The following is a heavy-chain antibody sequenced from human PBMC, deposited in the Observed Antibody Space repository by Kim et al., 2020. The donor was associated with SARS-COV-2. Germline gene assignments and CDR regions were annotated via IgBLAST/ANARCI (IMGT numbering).Heavy chain of an antibody. V-gene: IGHV3-30-3*01. D-gene: IGHD2-2*01. CDR1: GFTFSSYA. CDR3: ARAAAGVPAVGWDY. J-gene: IGHJ4*02. CDR2: ISYDGSNK. Sequence: GGSLRLSCAASGFTFSSYAMHWVRQAPGKGLEWVAVISYDGSNKYYADSVKGRFTISRDNSKNTLYLQMNSLRAEDTAVYYCARAAAGVPAVGWDYWGQGTLVTVSS.